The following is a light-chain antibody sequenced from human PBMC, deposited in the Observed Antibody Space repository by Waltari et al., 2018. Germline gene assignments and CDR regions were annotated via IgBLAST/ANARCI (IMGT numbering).Light chain of an antibody. CDR3: QQYDISPLT. V-gene: IGKV3-20*01. Sequence: EIVLTQSPGTLSLSPGERATLSCRASQTVRATYLAWYQQKPGQAPTLVIHDTSSRATGMPDRFSGGVAGTDFSLTVSSLEPEDLAVYYCQQYDISPLTFGGGTK. CDR1: QTVRATY. J-gene: IGKJ4*01. CDR2: DTS.